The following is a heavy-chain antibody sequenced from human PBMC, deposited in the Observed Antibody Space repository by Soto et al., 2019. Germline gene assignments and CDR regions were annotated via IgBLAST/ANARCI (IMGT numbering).Heavy chain of an antibody. CDR1: GFTFSSYG. Sequence: GGSLRLSCAASGFTFSSYGMHWVRQAPGKGLEWVSNIKRNSSYIYYADSVKGRFTISRDNAKNSLYLQMNSLRAEDTAVYYCAREVSKYSGYDFDYWGQGTLVTVSS. CDR2: IKRNSSYI. CDR3: AREVSKYSGYDFDY. D-gene: IGHD5-12*01. V-gene: IGHV3-21*01. J-gene: IGHJ4*02.